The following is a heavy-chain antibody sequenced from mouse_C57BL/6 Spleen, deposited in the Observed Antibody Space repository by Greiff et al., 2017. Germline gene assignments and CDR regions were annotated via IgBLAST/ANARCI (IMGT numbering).Heavy chain of an antibody. CDR3: ARMPRDWYFDF. V-gene: IGHV5-17*01. CDR1: GYTFSDYG. J-gene: IGHJ1*03. Sequence: EVKLVEPGGGLVKPGGSLKLSCAASGYTFSDYGMHWVRQAPEQGLEWVAYISSGSSTIYYADTVKGRFTISRDNAKNTLFLHMTSLRSEDTAMYYCARMPRDWYFDFWGTGTTVTVSS. D-gene: IGHD3-1*01. CDR2: ISSGSSTI.